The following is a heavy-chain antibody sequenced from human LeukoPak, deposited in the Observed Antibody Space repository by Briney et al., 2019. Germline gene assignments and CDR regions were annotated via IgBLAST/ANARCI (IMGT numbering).Heavy chain of an antibody. CDR3: ARDLGGPSDY. CDR1: GFTVSSNY. V-gene: IGHV3-53*04. D-gene: IGHD3-16*01. J-gene: IGHJ4*02. CDR2: IYSGGST. Sequence: TGGSLRLSCAASGFTVSSNYMGWVRQAPGKGLEWVSVIYSGGSTYYADSVKGRFTISRHNSKNTLYLQMNSLRAEDTAVYYCARDLGGPSDYWGQGTLVTVSS.